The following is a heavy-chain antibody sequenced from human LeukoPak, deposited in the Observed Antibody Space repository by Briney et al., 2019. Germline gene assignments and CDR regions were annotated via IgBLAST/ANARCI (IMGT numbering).Heavy chain of an antibody. V-gene: IGHV3-21*01. Sequence: GGSLRLSCAASGFTFSSYSMNWVRQAPGKGLEWVSSISSSSSYIYYAGSEKGRFTISRDNAKNSLYLQMNSLRAEDTAVYYCAIHSGRADVWGKGTTVTVSS. CDR3: AIHSGRADV. CDR2: ISSSSSYI. CDR1: GFTFSSYS. J-gene: IGHJ6*04. D-gene: IGHD1-26*01.